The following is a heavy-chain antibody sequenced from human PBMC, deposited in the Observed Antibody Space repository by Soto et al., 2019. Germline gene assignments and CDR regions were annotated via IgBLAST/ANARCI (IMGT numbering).Heavy chain of an antibody. J-gene: IGHJ6*03. V-gene: IGHV1-8*01. CDR3: ASSPLPSTLTYYYYYMDV. CDR1: GYTFTSYD. CDR2: MNPNSGNT. Sequence: GASVKVSCKASGYTFTSYDINWVRQATGQGLEWVGWMNPNSGNTGYAQKFQGRVTMTRNTSISTAYMELSSLRSEETAVYFCASSPLPSTLTYYYYYMDVWGKGTTVTVSS.